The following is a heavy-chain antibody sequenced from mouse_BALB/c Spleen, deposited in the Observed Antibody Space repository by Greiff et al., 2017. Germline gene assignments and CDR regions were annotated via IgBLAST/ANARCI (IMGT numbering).Heavy chain of an antibody. Sequence: EVQGVESGGGLVKPGGSLKLSCAASGFTFSDYYMYWVRQTPEKRLEWVATISDGGSYTYYPDSVKGRFTISRDNAKNNLYLQMSSLKSEDTAMYYCARDDEFAYWGQGTLVTVSA. CDR1: GFTFSDYY. J-gene: IGHJ3*01. V-gene: IGHV5-4*02. CDR3: ARDDEFAY. CDR2: ISDGGSYT. D-gene: IGHD2-3*01.